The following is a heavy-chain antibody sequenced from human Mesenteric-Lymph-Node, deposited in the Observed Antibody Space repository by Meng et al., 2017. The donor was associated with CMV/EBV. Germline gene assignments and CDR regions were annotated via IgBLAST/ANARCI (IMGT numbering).Heavy chain of an antibody. CDR3: ARDNVNPEGFDP. V-gene: IGHV1-2*05. Sequence: QVQLVQSRAEVGKPGASVMVSCKASGYTFTDFYIHWVRQAPGQGLEWMGRINLNSGVSNSAQNFQGRVTMTRDTSISTAYMELGRLTSDDTGVYYCARDNVNPEGFDPWGQGTLVTVSS. CDR2: INLNSGVS. J-gene: IGHJ5*02. CDR1: GYTFTDFY. D-gene: IGHD2/OR15-2a*01.